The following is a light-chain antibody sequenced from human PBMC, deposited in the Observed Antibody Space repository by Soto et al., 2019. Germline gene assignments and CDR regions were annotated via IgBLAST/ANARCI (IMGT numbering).Light chain of an antibody. CDR3: QQRSSWRVT. V-gene: IGKV3-11*01. Sequence: EIVLTQFPATLSLSPGERATLSCRASQSVSTFLAWYQQKPGQAPRLVVYDASKRATGIPARFSGSGSGSDFTLTSSSLEPEDFAVYYGQQRSSWRVTFGGGTKVEIK. CDR1: QSVSTF. CDR2: DAS. J-gene: IGKJ4*01.